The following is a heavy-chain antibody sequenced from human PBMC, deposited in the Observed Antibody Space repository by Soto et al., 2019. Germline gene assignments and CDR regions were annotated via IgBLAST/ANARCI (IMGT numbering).Heavy chain of an antibody. D-gene: IGHD1-26*01. CDR2: IRSKANRYAT. Sequence: EVQLVESGGGLVQPGGSLKLSCAASGYTFSDSAIHWVRQASGKGLEWVGRIRSKANRYATVYAASVRGRFTISRDDSKNTAYLQMNSLKTEDTAVYYCARLWSEREPNFDYWGQGTLVSVSS. J-gene: IGHJ4*02. V-gene: IGHV3-73*02. CDR3: ARLWSEREPNFDY. CDR1: GYTFSDSA.